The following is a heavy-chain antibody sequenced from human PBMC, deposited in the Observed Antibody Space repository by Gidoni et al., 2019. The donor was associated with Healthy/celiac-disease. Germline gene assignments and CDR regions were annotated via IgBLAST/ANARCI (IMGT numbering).Heavy chain of an antibody. CDR2: ISSSSSYI. V-gene: IGHV3-21*01. CDR1: GFTFNSSS. CDR3: ARDGAYCSSTSCYDLDWYFDL. Sequence: EVQLVESGGGLVKPGGSLRLSCAASGFTFNSSSLTWVRQAPGKGLDWCSSISSSSSYIYYADSVKGRFTISRDNAKNSLYLQMNSLRAEDTAVYYCARDGAYCSSTSCYDLDWYFDLWDRGTLVTVSS. D-gene: IGHD2-2*01. J-gene: IGHJ2*01.